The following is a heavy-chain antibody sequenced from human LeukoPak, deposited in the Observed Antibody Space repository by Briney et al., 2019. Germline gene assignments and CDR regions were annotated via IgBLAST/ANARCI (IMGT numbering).Heavy chain of an antibody. V-gene: IGHV3-30*18. Sequence: PGGSLRLSCAASGFTFGSYGMHWVRQAPGKGLEWVTVISYDGGDKYYADSVKGRFTISRDNSRNTLYLQMNSLRAEDTAVYYCAKQREGTSWSPDYWGRGTLVTVSS. CDR3: AKQREGTSWSPDY. CDR2: ISYDGGDK. CDR1: GFTFGSYG. J-gene: IGHJ4*02. D-gene: IGHD6-13*01.